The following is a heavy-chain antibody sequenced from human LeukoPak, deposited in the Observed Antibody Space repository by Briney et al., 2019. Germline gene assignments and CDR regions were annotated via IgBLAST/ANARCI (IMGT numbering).Heavy chain of an antibody. CDR2: IYPGDSDT. J-gene: IGHJ6*03. Sequence: GESLKISCKGSGYSFTSYWIGWVRQMPGKGLEWMGIIYPGDSDTRYSPSFQGQVTISADKSISTAYLQWSSLKASDTAMYYCARQSRVTIFGVVTNYHYYMDVWGKGTTVTVSS. D-gene: IGHD3-3*01. CDR1: GYSFTSYW. V-gene: IGHV5-51*01. CDR3: ARQSRVTIFGVVTNYHYYMDV.